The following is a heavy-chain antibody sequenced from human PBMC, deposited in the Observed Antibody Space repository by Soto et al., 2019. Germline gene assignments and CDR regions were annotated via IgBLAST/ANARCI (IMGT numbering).Heavy chain of an antibody. D-gene: IGHD4-17*01. J-gene: IGHJ4*02. CDR1: GFTFSDHY. Sequence: GGSLRLSCAASGFTFSDHYIDFFGQAPCKWLEWVVRTRNKANSHTTEYAASVKGRFTISRDDSKNSLYLQMNSLKVEDTAVYYCARATTVTDYWGQGALVTVS. CDR3: ARATTVTDY. V-gene: IGHV3-72*01. CDR2: TRNKANSHTT.